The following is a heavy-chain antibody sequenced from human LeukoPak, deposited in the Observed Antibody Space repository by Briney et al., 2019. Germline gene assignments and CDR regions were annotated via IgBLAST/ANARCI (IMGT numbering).Heavy chain of an antibody. CDR2: IYYSGST. V-gene: IGHV4-31*03. CDR3: ARVPSSMVRGVIDY. CDR1: GGSISSGGYY. Sequence: SETLPLTCTVSGGSISSGGYYWSWIRQHPGKGLEWIGYIYYSGSTYYNPSLKSRVTISVDTSKNQFSLKLSSVTAADTAVYYCARVPSSMVRGVIDYWGQGTLVTVSS. D-gene: IGHD3-10*01. J-gene: IGHJ4*02.